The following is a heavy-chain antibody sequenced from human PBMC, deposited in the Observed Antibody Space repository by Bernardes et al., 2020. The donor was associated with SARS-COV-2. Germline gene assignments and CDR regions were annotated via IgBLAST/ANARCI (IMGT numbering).Heavy chain of an antibody. J-gene: IGHJ3*02. Sequence: GGSLRLSCAASGFIFRDFWMSWVRQSPGKGLVWVSHINPNAVITNYADSVKGRFTVSRDNAKTTLYLQMNSLRVDDTALYFCARKQFGAFDIWGQGTMVTVSS. CDR1: GFIFRDFW. CDR3: ARKQFGAFDI. D-gene: IGHD3-10*01. CDR2: INPNAVIT. V-gene: IGHV3-74*01.